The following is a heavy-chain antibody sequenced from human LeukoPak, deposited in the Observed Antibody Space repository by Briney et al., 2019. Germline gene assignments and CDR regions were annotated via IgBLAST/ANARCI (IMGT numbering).Heavy chain of an antibody. Sequence: SETLSLTCAVFGGSFSGYYWTWIRQSPGKGLEWIGEISHRGGTNYNPSLKSRVTISVDTSKNQFSLKLSSVTAADTAVYYCAGKIYDSSGYRDYWGQGTLVTVSS. CDR3: AGKIYDSSGYRDY. V-gene: IGHV4-34*01. J-gene: IGHJ4*02. CDR1: GGSFSGYY. CDR2: ISHRGGT. D-gene: IGHD3-22*01.